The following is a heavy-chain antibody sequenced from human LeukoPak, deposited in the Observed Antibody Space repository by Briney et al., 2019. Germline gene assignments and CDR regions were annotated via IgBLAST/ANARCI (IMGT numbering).Heavy chain of an antibody. V-gene: IGHV1-69*04. D-gene: IGHD6-13*01. CDR2: IIPILGIA. CDR3: ARGGIPAAGRSNWFDP. Sequence: ASVKVSCKASGGTFSSYAISWVRQAPGQGLEWMGRIIPILGIANYAQKFQGRVTITADKSTSTAYMELSSLRSEDTAVYYCARGGIPAAGRSNWFDPWGQGTLVTVSS. J-gene: IGHJ5*02. CDR1: GGTFSSYA.